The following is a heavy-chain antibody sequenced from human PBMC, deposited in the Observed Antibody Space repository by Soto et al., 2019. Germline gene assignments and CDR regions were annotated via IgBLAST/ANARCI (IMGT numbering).Heavy chain of an antibody. CDR2: IYPGDSDT. D-gene: IGHD6-19*01. CDR1: GYSFTSYW. Sequence: GESLKISCQGSGYSFTSYWIGWVRQTPGKGLEWMGMIYPGDSDTRYSPSFQGQVTISADKSISAAFLQWSSLKASDTAMSYCVRPFDSSGRYDYWGQGTMVTVSS. V-gene: IGHV5-51*01. CDR3: VRPFDSSGRYDY. J-gene: IGHJ4*02.